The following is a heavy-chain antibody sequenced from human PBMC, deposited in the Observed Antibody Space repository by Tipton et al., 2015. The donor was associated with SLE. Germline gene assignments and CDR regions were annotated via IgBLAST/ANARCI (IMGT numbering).Heavy chain of an antibody. D-gene: IGHD6-13*01. CDR2: ISYDGSNK. V-gene: IGHV3-30-3*01. J-gene: IGHJ3*02. CDR1: GFTFSSYA. Sequence: RSLRLSCAASGFTFSSYAMHWVRQAPGKGLEWVAVISYDGSNKYYADSVKGRFTISRDNSKNTLYLQMNSLRAEDTAVYYCARVPEEQQLVHQYGFYAFDIWGQGTMVTVSS. CDR3: ARVPEEQQLVHQYGFYAFDI.